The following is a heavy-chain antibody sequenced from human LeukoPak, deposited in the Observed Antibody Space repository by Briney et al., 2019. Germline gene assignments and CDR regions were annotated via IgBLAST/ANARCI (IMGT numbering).Heavy chain of an antibody. CDR2: INHSGST. D-gene: IGHD5-18*01. Sequence: SETLSLTCAVYSGSFSGYYWSWIRQPPGKGLEWIGEINHSGSTNYNPSLKSRVTISVDTSKNQFSLKLSSVTAADTAVYYCARGRGYSYGYCWFDPWGQGTLVTVSS. V-gene: IGHV4-34*01. J-gene: IGHJ5*02. CDR3: ARGRGYSYGYCWFDP. CDR1: SGSFSGYY.